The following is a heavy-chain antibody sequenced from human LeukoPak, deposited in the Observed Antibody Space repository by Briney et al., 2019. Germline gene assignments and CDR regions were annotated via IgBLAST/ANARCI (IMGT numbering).Heavy chain of an antibody. CDR1: GGSFSGYY. J-gene: IGHJ4*02. D-gene: IGHD3-3*01. V-gene: IGHV4-34*01. CDR2: INHSGST. CDR3: ARGSSTRGGGYYY. Sequence: SETLSLTCAVYGGSFSGYYWSWIRQPPGKGLEWIGEINHSGSTNYNPSLKSRVTISVDTSKNQFSLKLSSVTAADTAVYYCARGSSTRGGGYYYWGQGTLVTVSS.